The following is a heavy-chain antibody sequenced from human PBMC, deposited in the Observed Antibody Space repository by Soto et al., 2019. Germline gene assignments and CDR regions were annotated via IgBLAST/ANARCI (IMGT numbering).Heavy chain of an antibody. Sequence: ETLSLTCTVSGGSISSSSYYWGWIRQPPGKGLEWIGSIYYSGSTYYNPSLKSRVTISVDTSENQFSLKLSSVTAADTAVYYCARRIRYFDWLSSSNNWFDPWGQGTLVTVSS. J-gene: IGHJ5*02. V-gene: IGHV4-39*01. D-gene: IGHD3-9*01. CDR2: IYYSGST. CDR1: GGSISSSSYY. CDR3: ARRIRYFDWLSSSNNWFDP.